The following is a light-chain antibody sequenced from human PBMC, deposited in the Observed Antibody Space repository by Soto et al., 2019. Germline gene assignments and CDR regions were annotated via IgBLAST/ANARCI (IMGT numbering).Light chain of an antibody. CDR3: QQYGSLPWT. CDR2: SAS. J-gene: IGKJ1*01. V-gene: IGKV3-20*01. Sequence: EIVWTQSPGTLSLSPGERATLSCRASQRINGDYLAWYQQKSNQATRLLIYSASSRATGVPDRFSASWSGTDFTLTISRLEPEDFAVYHCQQYGSLPWTFGQGTKVEI. CDR1: QRINGDY.